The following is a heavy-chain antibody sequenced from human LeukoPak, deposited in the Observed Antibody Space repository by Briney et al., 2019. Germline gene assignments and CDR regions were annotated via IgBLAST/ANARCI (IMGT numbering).Heavy chain of an antibody. CDR3: AKRGDFDVLTGYYVPDF. CDR1: GFTFRNYA. V-gene: IGHV3-23*01. CDR2: ITGSGGNT. J-gene: IGHJ4*02. D-gene: IGHD3-9*01. Sequence: GGSLRLSCAACGFTFRNYAMSWVRQAPGKGLEWVSAITGSGGNTYYADSVKGRFTISRDNSKNTLYLQMNSLRDEDTAVYYCAKRGDFDVLTGYYVPDFWGQGTLVTVSS.